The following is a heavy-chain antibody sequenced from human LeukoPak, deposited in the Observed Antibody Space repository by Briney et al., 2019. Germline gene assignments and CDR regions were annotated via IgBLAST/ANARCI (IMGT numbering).Heavy chain of an antibody. CDR1: GFSLSTSGVG. V-gene: IGHV2-5*02. CDR3: AHSRTGATKRGYYFDY. J-gene: IGHJ4*02. CDR2: LHWDDDK. Sequence: SGPTLVRPTQPLTLTCTFSGFSLSTSGVGVGWIRQPPGKALEWLALLHWDDDKRYSPSLKSRLTITKDTSKNQVVLTMTNMDPVDTATYYCAHSRTGATKRGYYFDYWGQGTLVTVSS. D-gene: IGHD1-26*01.